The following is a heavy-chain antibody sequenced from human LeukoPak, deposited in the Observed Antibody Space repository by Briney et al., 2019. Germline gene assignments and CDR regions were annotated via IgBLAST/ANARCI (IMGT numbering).Heavy chain of an antibody. V-gene: IGHV3-33*01. CDR2: IWYDGTNK. J-gene: IGHJ4*02. CDR3: ARENLELRGGFYY. CDR1: GFTFTGYG. D-gene: IGHD1-7*01. Sequence: PGRSLRLSCAASGFTFTGYGMHWVRQAPGKGLEWVAVIWYDGTNKYYADSVKGRFTISRDNSKNTLYLQMNSLRAEDTAVYYCARENLELRGGFYYWGQGTLVTVSS.